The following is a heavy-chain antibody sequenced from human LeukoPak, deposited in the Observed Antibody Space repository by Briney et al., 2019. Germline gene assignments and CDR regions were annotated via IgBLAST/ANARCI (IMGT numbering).Heavy chain of an antibody. CDR1: GVSINSNSYY. Sequence: SETLSLTCTVSGVSINSNSYYWGWIRQPPGKGLEWIGEIYHSGSTNYNPSLKSRVTISVDKSKNQFSLKLSSVTAADTAVYYCARGTAAAVVGYWGQGTLVTVSS. CDR3: ARGTAAAVVGY. CDR2: IYHSGST. D-gene: IGHD6-13*01. V-gene: IGHV4-39*07. J-gene: IGHJ4*02.